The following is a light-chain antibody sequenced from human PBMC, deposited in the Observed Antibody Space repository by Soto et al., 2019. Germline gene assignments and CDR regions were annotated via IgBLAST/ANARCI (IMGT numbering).Light chain of an antibody. V-gene: IGLV6-57*01. CDR1: SGSIGSSY. CDR2: EDN. CDR3: QSYDTSNPLV. J-gene: IGLJ3*02. Sequence: NFMLTQPHSVSESPGKTVTISCTRSSGSIGSSYVQWYQQRPGSSPTTVIFEDNQRPTGVPVRFSVSIDSSSNSASLVISGLMTEDEADYYCQSYDTSNPLVFGGGTQLTVL.